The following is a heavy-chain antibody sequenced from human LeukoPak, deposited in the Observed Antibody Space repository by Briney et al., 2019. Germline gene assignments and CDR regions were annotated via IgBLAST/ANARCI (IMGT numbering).Heavy chain of an antibody. CDR3: ARGKSWLTSYYPYFDY. CDR2: INHSGST. D-gene: IGHD3-9*01. V-gene: IGHV4-34*01. J-gene: IGHJ4*02. Sequence: PSETLSLTCAVHGESFSGYFRSWIRPPPGKGLERIGEINHSGSTNHNPALQRRVTISVDTSKNQIPLKLSAVTAADTAVYCCARGKSWLTSYYPYFDYWGQGALLTVS. CDR1: GESFSGYF.